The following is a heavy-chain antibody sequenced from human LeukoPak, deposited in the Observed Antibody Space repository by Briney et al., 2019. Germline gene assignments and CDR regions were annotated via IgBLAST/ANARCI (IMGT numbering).Heavy chain of an antibody. CDR1: GFTFSSYG. D-gene: IGHD6-13*01. V-gene: IGHV3-30*02. CDR3: AKDRVSKAAAGSADY. J-gene: IGHJ4*02. CDR2: IRYDGSNK. Sequence: GGSQRLSCAASGFTFSSYGMHWVRQAPGKGLEWVAFIRYDGSNKYYADSVKGRFTISRDNSKNTLYLQMNSLRAEDTAVYYCAKDRVSKAAAGSADYWGQGTLVTVSS.